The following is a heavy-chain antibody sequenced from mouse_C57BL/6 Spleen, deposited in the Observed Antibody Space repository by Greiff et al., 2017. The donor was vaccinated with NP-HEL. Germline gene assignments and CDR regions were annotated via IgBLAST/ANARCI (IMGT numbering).Heavy chain of an antibody. Sequence: VQLQQSGPELVKPGASVKISCKASGYAFSSSWMNWVKQRPGKGLEWIGRIYPGDGDTNYNGKFKGKATLTADKSSSTAYMQLSSLTSEDSAVYFCAREGAYYVNYDAWFAYWGQGTLVTVSA. V-gene: IGHV1-82*01. CDR2: IYPGDGDT. J-gene: IGHJ3*01. CDR1: GYAFSSSW. CDR3: AREGAYYVNYDAWFAY. D-gene: IGHD2-10*01.